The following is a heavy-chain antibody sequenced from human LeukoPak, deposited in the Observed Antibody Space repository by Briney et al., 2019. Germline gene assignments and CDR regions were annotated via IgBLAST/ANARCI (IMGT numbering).Heavy chain of an antibody. V-gene: IGHV4-30-2*01. D-gene: IGHD4-17*01. CDR3: ARERTVTSRNWFDP. CDR1: GGSISSGGYS. CDR2: IYHSGST. Sequence: SETLSLTGAVSGGSISSGGYSWSWIRQPPGKGLEWIGYIYHSGSTYYNPSLKSRVTISVDTSKNQFSLKLSSVTAADTAVYYCARERTVTSRNWFDPWGQGTLVTVSS. J-gene: IGHJ5*02.